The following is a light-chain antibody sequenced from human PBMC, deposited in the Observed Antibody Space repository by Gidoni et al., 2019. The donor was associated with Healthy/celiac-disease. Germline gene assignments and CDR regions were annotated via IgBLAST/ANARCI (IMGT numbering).Light chain of an antibody. CDR3: QQRSNWPPIT. CDR1: QSVSSY. V-gene: IGKV3-11*01. Sequence: TVPCRASQSVSSYLAWYQQKPGQAPRLLIYDASNRATGIPARFSGSGSGTDFTLTISSLEPEDFAVYYCQQRSNWPPITFGQGTRLEIK. CDR2: DAS. J-gene: IGKJ5*01.